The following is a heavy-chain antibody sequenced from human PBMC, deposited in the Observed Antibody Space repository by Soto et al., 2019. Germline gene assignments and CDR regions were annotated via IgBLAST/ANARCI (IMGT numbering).Heavy chain of an antibody. CDR2: INPFGGST. J-gene: IGHJ1*01. V-gene: IGHV1-46*01. CDR3: ARIESCGGDCYYFHH. CDR1: GYSFTTYN. Sequence: ASVNVSCKASGYSFTTYNVQWVRQAPGQGLEWMGVINPFGGSTGYAQKFQGRVTMTTDTSAKTVYMALSGLRPEDTAVYYCARIESCGGDCYYFHHWGQGTLVTVSS. D-gene: IGHD2-21*02.